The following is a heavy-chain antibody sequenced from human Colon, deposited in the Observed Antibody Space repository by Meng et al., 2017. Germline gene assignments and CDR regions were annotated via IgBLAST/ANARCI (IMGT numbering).Heavy chain of an antibody. CDR3: AHGVVASATLGAWFDS. Sequence: QITLKEFGPTLVKPTQTLTLSCSASGFSLNTDGVAVGWIRQHPGKAPEWLALIYWDDDARYSPCLKNRLSITQDAAKNQVVLTMTNMESGDTATYFCAHGVVASATLGAWFDSWGQGTLVTVSS. D-gene: IGHD2-15*01. V-gene: IGHV2-5*02. CDR2: IYWDDDA. J-gene: IGHJ5*01. CDR1: GFSLNTDGVA.